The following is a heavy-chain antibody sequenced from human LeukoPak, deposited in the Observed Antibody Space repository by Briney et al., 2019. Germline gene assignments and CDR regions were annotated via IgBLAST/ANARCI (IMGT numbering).Heavy chain of an antibody. CDR2: ISGSGGST. J-gene: IGHJ6*03. CDR3: ARDATMVPLYYYYYMDV. D-gene: IGHD3-10*01. CDR1: GFTFSSYA. V-gene: IGHV3-23*01. Sequence: PGGSLRLSCAASGFTFSSYAMSWVRQAPGKGLEWVSAISGSGGSTYYADSVKGRFTISRDNSKNTLYLQMNSLRAEDTAVYYCARDATMVPLYYYYYMDVWGKGTTVTVSS.